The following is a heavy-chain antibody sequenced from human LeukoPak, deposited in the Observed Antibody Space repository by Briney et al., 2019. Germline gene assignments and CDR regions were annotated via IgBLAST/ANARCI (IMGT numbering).Heavy chain of an antibody. CDR1: GFTFTTYG. CDR3: AKDRAYCSGGSCYFWD. D-gene: IGHD2-15*01. Sequence: GGSLRLSCSASGFTFTTYGMNWVRQAPGKGLEWVSAISGSGGSTYYADSVKGRFTISRDNSKNTLYLQMNSLRAEDTAVYYCAKDRAYCSGGSCYFWDWGQGTLVTVSS. CDR2: ISGSGGST. V-gene: IGHV3-23*01. J-gene: IGHJ4*02.